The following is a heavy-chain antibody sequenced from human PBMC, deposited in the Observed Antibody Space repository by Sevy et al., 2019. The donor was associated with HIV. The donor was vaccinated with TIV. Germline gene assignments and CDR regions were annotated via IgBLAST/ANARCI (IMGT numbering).Heavy chain of an antibody. CDR3: ARSTDYYDNSGYAS. Sequence: GGSLRLSCAASGFTFSYYTMNWVRQAPGKGLEWVSSISSGSSYIFYADSMKGRFTVSRDNTKNSLFLQMNSLRDEDTALYYCARSTDYYDNSGYASWGRGTLVTVSS. J-gene: IGHJ5*02. CDR2: ISSGSSYI. CDR1: GFTFSYYT. V-gene: IGHV3-21*03. D-gene: IGHD3-22*01.